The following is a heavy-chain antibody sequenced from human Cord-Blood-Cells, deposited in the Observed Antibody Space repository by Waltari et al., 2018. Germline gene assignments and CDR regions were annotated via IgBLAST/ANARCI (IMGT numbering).Heavy chain of an antibody. V-gene: IGHV4-34*01. CDR2: INHSGST. CDR1: GGSFSGYS. CDR3: ARGRRSNWGSGGYDY. D-gene: IGHD7-27*01. J-gene: IGHJ4*02. Sequence: QVQLQQWGAGLLKPSETLSLTCAVHGGSFSGYSWSWIRQPPGKGLEWIGEINHSGSTNYNPSLKSRVTISVDTSKNQFSLKLSSVTAADTAVYYCARGRRSNWGSGGYDYWGQGTLVTVSS.